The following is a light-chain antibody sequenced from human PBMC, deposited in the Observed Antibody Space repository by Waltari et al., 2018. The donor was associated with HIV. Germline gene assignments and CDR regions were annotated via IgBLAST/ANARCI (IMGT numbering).Light chain of an antibody. CDR2: EVS. CDR3: NSYAGSNNVV. CDR1: SSDVGGYNY. Sequence: QSALTQPPSASGSPGQSVTISCTGTSSDVGGYNYVSWYQQHPGKAPKLMIYEVSKRPSGVPDRFSVSKSGNTASLTVSGLQAEDEADYYCNSYAGSNNVVFGGGTKVTVL. J-gene: IGLJ2*01. V-gene: IGLV2-8*01.